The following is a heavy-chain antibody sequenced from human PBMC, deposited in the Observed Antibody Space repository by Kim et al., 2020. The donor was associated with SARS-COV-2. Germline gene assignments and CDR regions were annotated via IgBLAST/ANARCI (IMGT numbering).Heavy chain of an antibody. V-gene: IGHV3-23*01. Sequence: SEKCRFTISRDNSKNTLYLQRNSLRAEDTAVYYCAKIPPSSGWYEGYFDLWGRGTLVTVSS. CDR3: AKIPPSSGWYEGYFDL. D-gene: IGHD6-19*01. J-gene: IGHJ2*01.